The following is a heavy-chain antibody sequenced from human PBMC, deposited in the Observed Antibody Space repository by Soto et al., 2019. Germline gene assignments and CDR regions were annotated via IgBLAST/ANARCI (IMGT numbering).Heavy chain of an antibody. V-gene: IGHV4-34*01. D-gene: IGHD3-22*01. CDR3: ARGWAITMIVVVTTDWFDP. Sequence: LSLTCAVYGGSFSGYYWSWIRQPPGKGLEWIGEINHSGSTNYNPSLKSRVTISVDTSKNQFSLKLSSVTAADTAVYYCARGWAITMIVVVTTDWFDPWGQGTLVTVSS. CDR1: GGSFSGYY. J-gene: IGHJ5*02. CDR2: INHSGST.